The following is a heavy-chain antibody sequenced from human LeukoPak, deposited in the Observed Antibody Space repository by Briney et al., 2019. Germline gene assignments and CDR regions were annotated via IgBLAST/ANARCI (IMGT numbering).Heavy chain of an antibody. CDR3: ARRYYYDSSGYYFDY. D-gene: IGHD3-22*01. J-gene: IGHJ4*02. CDR2: INPNSGGT. V-gene: IGHV1-2*02. CDR1: GYTFTSYG. Sequence: ASVKVSCKASGYTFTSYGISWVRQAPGQGLEWMGWINPNSGGTNYAQKFQGRVTMTRDTSISTAYMELSRLRSDDTAVYYCARRYYYDSSGYYFDYWGQGTLVTVSS.